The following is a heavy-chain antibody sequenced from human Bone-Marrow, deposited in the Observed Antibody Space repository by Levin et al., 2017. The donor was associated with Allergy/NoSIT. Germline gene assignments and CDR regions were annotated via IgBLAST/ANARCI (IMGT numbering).Heavy chain of an antibody. D-gene: IGHD5-24*01. CDR3: AKDREDGYNGLKFDY. J-gene: IGHJ4*02. V-gene: IGHV3-9*01. CDR2: ISWNSGSI. CDR1: GFTFDDYA. Sequence: SLKISCAASGFTFDDYAMHWVRQAPGKGLEWVSGISWNSGSIGYADSVKGRFTISRDNAKNSLYLQMNSLRAEDTALYYCAKDREDGYNGLKFDYWGQGTLVTVSS.